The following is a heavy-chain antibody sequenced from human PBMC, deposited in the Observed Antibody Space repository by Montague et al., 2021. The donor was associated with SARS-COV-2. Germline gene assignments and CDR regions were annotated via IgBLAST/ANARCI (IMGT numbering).Heavy chain of an antibody. Sequence: SETLSLTCTVSGGSISSYYWRWIRQPPGKGLEWLGHVYYTGTTNYNPSLKSRVTISVDTPKNQFSLRLRSVTAADTAVYFCARAQTTCVIANCGNYFDNWGQGALVTVSS. CDR3: ARAQTTCVIANCGNYFDN. V-gene: IGHV4-59*01. D-gene: IGHD1-1*01. J-gene: IGHJ4*02. CDR2: VYYTGTT. CDR1: GGSISSYY.